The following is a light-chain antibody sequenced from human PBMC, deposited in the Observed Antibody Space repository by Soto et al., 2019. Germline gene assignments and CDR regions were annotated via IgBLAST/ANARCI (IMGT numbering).Light chain of an antibody. CDR2: GAS. J-gene: IGKJ1*01. Sequence: EIALTPSPGTLALSPVESPTLSCRASQSVSSSSLAWYQQKPGQAPRLLIYGASTRATGIPARFSGSGSGTDFTLTISSLQSEDFAVYYCQQYSNWPPWTFGQGTKVDIK. CDR1: QSVSSS. CDR3: QQYSNWPPWT. V-gene: IGKV3-15*01.